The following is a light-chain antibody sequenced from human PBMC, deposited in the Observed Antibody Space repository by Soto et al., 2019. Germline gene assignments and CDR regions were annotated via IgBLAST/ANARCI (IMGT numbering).Light chain of an antibody. CDR3: SSYAGNKNV. Sequence: QSVLTQPPSASGSPGQSVTISCTGTSSDVGGYNYVSWYQQHPGKAPKLMIYEVSKRPSGVPDRFSSSKSGNTASLTVSGLQAEDEADYYCSSYAGNKNVFGTGTKLTVL. CDR1: SSDVGGYNY. CDR2: EVS. J-gene: IGLJ1*01. V-gene: IGLV2-8*01.